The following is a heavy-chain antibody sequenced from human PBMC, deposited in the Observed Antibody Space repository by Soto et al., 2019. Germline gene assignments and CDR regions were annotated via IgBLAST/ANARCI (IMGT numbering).Heavy chain of an antibody. CDR3: ARQLYYDSNGYYFPSKLDV. CDR1: GGSISSRSYY. J-gene: IGHJ6*02. V-gene: IGHV4-39*01. CDR2: IYYSGSV. Sequence: QLQLQESGPGLVKASETLSLTCTVSGGSISSRSYYWGWVRQPPGKGLEWIGSIYYSGSVYYTSSLKSRVTISVDTSKNLFSLRLSSVTAADTAVYYCARQLYYDSNGYYFPSKLDVWGQGTTVTVSS. D-gene: IGHD3-22*01.